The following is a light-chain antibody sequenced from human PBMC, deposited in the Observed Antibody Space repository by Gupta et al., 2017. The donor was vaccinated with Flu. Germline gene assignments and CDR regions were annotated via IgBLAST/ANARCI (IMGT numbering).Light chain of an antibody. J-gene: IGLJ1*01. Sequence: QSVLTQPPSVSGAPGQRVTLSCTGRTSNIGARYDVHWYQQVPGKAPKLLIYGNNNRPSGVPDRFSGSKSGTSASLAITGLQPEDEADYYCQSFDNSASYVFGSGITVIVL. CDR2: GNN. CDR1: TSNIGARYD. V-gene: IGLV1-40*01. CDR3: QSFDNSASYV.